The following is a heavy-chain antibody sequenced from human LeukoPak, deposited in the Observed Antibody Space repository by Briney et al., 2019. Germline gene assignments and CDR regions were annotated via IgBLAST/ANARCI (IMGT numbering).Heavy chain of an antibody. CDR1: GGSISSYY. V-gene: IGHV3-7*04. D-gene: IGHD3-10*01. Sequence: ETLSLTCTVSGGSISSYYWSWIRQPPGKGLEWVANIKQDGSEKYYVDSVKGRFTISRDNAKNSLYLQMNSLRAEDTAVYYCARGVLPGDYWGQGTLVTVSS. CDR2: IKQDGSEK. J-gene: IGHJ4*02. CDR3: ARGVLPGDY.